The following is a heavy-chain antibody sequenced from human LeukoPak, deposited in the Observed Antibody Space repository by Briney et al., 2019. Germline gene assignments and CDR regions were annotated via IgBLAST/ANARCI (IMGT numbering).Heavy chain of an antibody. V-gene: IGHV4-34*01. CDR1: GGSFSGYY. Sequence: SETLSLSCAVYGGSFSGYYWSWIRQPPGKGLEWIGEINHSGSANYNPSLKSRVTISVDTSKNQFSLKLSSVTAADTAVYCCATEYYDVWSGPSYFDYWGQGTLVTVSS. CDR3: ATEYYDVWSGPSYFDY. CDR2: INHSGSA. J-gene: IGHJ4*02. D-gene: IGHD3-3*01.